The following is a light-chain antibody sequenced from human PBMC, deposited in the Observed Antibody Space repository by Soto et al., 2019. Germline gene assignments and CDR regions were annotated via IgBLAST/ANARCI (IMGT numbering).Light chain of an antibody. V-gene: IGLV2-14*01. CDR3: SSYTTSGTWM. J-gene: IGLJ3*02. CDR2: EVS. Sequence: QSALTQPASVSGSPGQSITISCTGTSSDVGVYNYVSWYQQHPGNAPKLMIYEVSNRPSGVSNRFSGSKSANTASLTISGLQAEDEADYYCSSYTTSGTWMFGGGTKLTVL. CDR1: SSDVGVYNY.